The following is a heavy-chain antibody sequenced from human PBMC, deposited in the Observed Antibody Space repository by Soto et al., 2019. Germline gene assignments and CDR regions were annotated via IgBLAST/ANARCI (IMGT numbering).Heavy chain of an antibody. J-gene: IGHJ3*02. D-gene: IGHD1-7*01. Sequence: QVQLVESGGGVVQPGRSLRLSCAASGFTFSIYGMHWVRQAPGKGLEWVAVIWYDGSNKYYADSVKGRFTISRDNSKNTLYLQMNSLGAEDTAVYYCARGVNWNSDRDAFDIWGQGTMVTVSS. CDR3: ARGVNWNSDRDAFDI. CDR1: GFTFSIYG. V-gene: IGHV3-33*01. CDR2: IWYDGSNK.